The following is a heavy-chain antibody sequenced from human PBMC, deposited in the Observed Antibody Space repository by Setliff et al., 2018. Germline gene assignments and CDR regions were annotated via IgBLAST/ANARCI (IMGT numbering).Heavy chain of an antibody. CDR3: ARPNQRPFGYYDSSGYLDAFDI. Sequence: SVKVSCKASGGTFSSYAISWVQQAPGQGLEWMGRIIPIFGTANYAQKFQGRVTITADESTSTAYMELSSLRSEDTAVYYCARPNQRPFGYYDSSGYLDAFDIWGQGTMVTVSS. J-gene: IGHJ3*02. CDR1: GGTFSSYA. D-gene: IGHD3-22*01. V-gene: IGHV1-69*13. CDR2: IIPIFGTA.